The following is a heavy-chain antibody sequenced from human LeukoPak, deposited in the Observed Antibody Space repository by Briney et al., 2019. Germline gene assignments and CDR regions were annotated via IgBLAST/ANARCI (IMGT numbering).Heavy chain of an antibody. CDR1: GFTFSSYW. CDR2: INSDGSST. Sequence: PGGSLRLSCAASGFTFSSYWMHWVRQAPGKGLVWVSRINSDGSSTSYADSVKGRFTISRDNAKNTLYLQMNSLRAEDTAVYYYARANYYGSGRAAFDIWGQGTMVTVSS. J-gene: IGHJ3*02. D-gene: IGHD3-10*01. V-gene: IGHV3-74*01. CDR3: ARANYYGSGRAAFDI.